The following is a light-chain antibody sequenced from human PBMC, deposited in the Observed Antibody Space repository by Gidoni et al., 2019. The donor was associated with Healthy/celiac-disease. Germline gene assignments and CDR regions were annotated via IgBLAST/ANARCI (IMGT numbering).Light chain of an antibody. CDR2: DAS. CDR1: QSVSSY. V-gene: IGKV3-11*01. J-gene: IGKJ1*01. CDR3: QQRSNWLWT. Sequence: EIVLTQPPATLSLSPGERATLSCRASQSVSSYLAWYHQKPGQAPRLLIYDASNRATGIPARFSGSGSGTDFTLTISSLEAEDFAVYYCQQRSNWLWTFXXXTKVEIK.